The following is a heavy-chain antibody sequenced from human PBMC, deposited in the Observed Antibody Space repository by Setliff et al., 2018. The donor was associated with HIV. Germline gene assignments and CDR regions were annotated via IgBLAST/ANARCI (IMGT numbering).Heavy chain of an antibody. CDR1: GYSFTSCF. V-gene: IGHV1-46*01. CDR2: INPSDGST. Sequence: ASVKVSCKASGYSFTSCFMHWVRQAPGQGLEYMGIINPSDGSTAYVEKFQGRVTMTSDTSANTVYMELSSLRSEDTAIYYCARESLNLGELSPNPDASDIWGQGTMVTVSS. CDR3: ARESLNLGELSPNPDASDI. J-gene: IGHJ3*02. D-gene: IGHD3-16*02.